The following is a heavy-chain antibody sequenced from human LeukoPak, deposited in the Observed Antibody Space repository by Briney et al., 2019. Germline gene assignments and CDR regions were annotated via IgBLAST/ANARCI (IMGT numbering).Heavy chain of an antibody. J-gene: IGHJ4*02. CDR3: AKDRLRYCSSTSCYPFDH. CDR1: GFTFSSYG. D-gene: IGHD2-2*01. V-gene: IGHV3-33*06. Sequence: PGRSLRLSCAASGFTFSSYGMHWVRQAPGKGLEWVAVIWYDGSNKYYADSVKGRFTISRDNSKNTLYLQMNSLRAEDTAVYYCAKDRLRYCSSTSCYPFDHWGQGTLVTVSS. CDR2: IWYDGSNK.